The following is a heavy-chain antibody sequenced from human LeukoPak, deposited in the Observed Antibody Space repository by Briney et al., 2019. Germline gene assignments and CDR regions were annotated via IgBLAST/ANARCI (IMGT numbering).Heavy chain of an antibody. V-gene: IGHV1-18*01. D-gene: IGHD3-3*01. J-gene: IGHJ5*02. CDR1: GYTFTSYG. Sequence: ASVTVSCKASGYTFTSYGISWVRQAPGQGLEWMGWISAYNGNTNYAQKLQGRVTMTTDTSTSTAYMELRSLRSDDTAVYYCARDRNYDFWSGYYTPWFDPWGQGTLVTVSS. CDR3: ARDRNYDFWSGYYTPWFDP. CDR2: ISAYNGNT.